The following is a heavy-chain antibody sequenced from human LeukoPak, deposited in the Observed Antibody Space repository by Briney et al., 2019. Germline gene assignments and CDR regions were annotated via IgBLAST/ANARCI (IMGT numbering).Heavy chain of an antibody. CDR1: GGSISSYY. J-gene: IGHJ4*02. V-gene: IGHV4-4*07. CDR3: ARDRARGPYYYDSSGPIDY. D-gene: IGHD3-22*01. CDR2: IHTSGST. Sequence: PSETLSLTCTVSGGSISSYYWSWIRQPAGKGLEWIGRIHTSGSTNYNPSLKSRVTMSVDTSKNQFSLKLSSVTAADTAVYYCARDRARGPYYYDSSGPIDYWGQGTLVTVSS.